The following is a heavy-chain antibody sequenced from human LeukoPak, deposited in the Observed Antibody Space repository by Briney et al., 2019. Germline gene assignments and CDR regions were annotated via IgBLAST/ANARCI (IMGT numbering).Heavy chain of an antibody. CDR1: GFIFSNYG. J-gene: IGHJ5*02. Sequence: GGSLRLSCAASGFIFSNYGMHWVPQAPGKGLEWVAFIRYDESNKFYADSVKGRFTISRDDSKNILFLQMNSLRAEDTAVYYCATMQWLEGVDWFDPWGQGTLVTVSS. V-gene: IGHV3-30*02. CDR2: IRYDESNK. CDR3: ATMQWLEGVDWFDP. D-gene: IGHD6-19*01.